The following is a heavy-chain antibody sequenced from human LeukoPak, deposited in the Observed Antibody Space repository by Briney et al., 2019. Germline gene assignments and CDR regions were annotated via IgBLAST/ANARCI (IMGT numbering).Heavy chain of an antibody. D-gene: IGHD6-13*01. J-gene: IGHJ1*01. CDR2: IYHSGST. CDR3: ARDPGYSSSRGFQH. Sequence: SETLSLTCAVSGGSISSSNWWSWVRQPPGKGLEWIGEIYHSGSTNYNPSLKSRVTISVDKSKNQFSLKLSSVTAADTAVYYCARDPGYSSSRGFQHWGQGTLVTVSS. V-gene: IGHV4-4*02. CDR1: GGSISSSNW.